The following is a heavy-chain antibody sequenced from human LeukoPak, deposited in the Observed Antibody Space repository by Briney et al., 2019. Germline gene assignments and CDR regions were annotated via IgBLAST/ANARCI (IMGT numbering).Heavy chain of an antibody. V-gene: IGHV3-13*03. D-gene: IGHD6-13*01. CDR1: GFTFSSYD. J-gene: IGHJ4*02. CDR2: IGTAGDT. CDR3: ARGGIAAAQPGHLDY. Sequence: GGSLRLSCAACGFTFSSYDMHWVRQATGKGLEWVSAIGTAGDTYYPGSVKGQFTISRENAKNSLYLQMNSLRAEDTAVYYCARGGIAAAQPGHLDYWGQGTLVTVSS.